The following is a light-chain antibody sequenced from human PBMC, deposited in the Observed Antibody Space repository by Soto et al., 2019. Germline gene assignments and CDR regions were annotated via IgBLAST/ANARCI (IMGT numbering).Light chain of an antibody. V-gene: IGKV1-33*01. CDR1: QGISNY. Sequence: DIQMTQSPSSLSASVGDRVTITCQASQGISNYLNWYQHKPGRAPKLLIYDASNVEAGVPSRFSGGGSGTDFTFTISSLQPEDIATYYCQQYDNLVTFGGGTKVEIK. CDR3: QQYDNLVT. J-gene: IGKJ4*01. CDR2: DAS.